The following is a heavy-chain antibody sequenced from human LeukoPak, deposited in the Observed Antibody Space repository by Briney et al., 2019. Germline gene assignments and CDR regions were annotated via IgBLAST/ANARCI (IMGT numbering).Heavy chain of an antibody. CDR3: ARHSYLLNWSGYYTDYYYYMDV. V-gene: IGHV4-39*01. Sequence: PSETLSLTCTVSGGSISSSSYYWGWIRQPPGKGLEWIGSIYYSGSTYYNPSLKSRVTVSVDTSKNQFSLKLSSVTAADTAVYYCARHSYLLNWSGYYTDYYYYMDVWGKGTTVTVSS. CDR1: GGSISSSSYY. CDR2: IYYSGST. D-gene: IGHD3-3*01. J-gene: IGHJ6*03.